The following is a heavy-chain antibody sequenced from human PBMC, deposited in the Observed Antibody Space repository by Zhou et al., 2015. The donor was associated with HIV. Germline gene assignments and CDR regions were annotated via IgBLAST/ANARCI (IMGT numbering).Heavy chain of an antibody. CDR3: TGSQFYYDSRGGFDY. CDR1: GYTFTGYY. Sequence: VQLVQSGAEVKKPGASVKVSCKASGYTFTGYYLHWVRQAPGQGLEWMGWISPKSGDTNSAQKFQGRVTMTRDTSVTTAYMELSRLRSDDTAMYYCTGSQFYYDSRGGFDYWGPGIPGHRLL. CDR2: ISPKSGDT. V-gene: IGHV1-2*02. D-gene: IGHD3-16*01. J-gene: IGHJ4*02.